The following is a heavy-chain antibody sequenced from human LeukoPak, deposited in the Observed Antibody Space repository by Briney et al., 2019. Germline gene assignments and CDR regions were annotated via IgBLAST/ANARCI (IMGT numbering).Heavy chain of an antibody. V-gene: IGHV3-49*04. Sequence: GGSLRLSCTSSGFSFGDYSMTWVRQAPGKGLEWVGFIRSKAYGGTTEYAASVKGRFTISRDDSKSIAYLQLNSLKTEDTAVYHCASRSGRQWLPYFDYWGQGTLVTVSS. CDR1: GFSFGDYS. CDR2: IRSKAYGGTT. J-gene: IGHJ4*02. CDR3: ASRSGRQWLPYFDY. D-gene: IGHD1-26*01.